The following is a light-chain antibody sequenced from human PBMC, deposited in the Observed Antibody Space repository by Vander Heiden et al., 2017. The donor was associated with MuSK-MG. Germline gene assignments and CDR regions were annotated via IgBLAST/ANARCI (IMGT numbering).Light chain of an antibody. CDR2: DAY. V-gene: IGKV3-15*01. J-gene: IGKJ2*03. CDR3: HQYDYGPMYS. CDR1: QSFSTN. Sequence: EIVLTQSPATLSVSPGESATLSCRASQSFSTNLAWYQQKPGQAPRLLIYDAYTTATGVPARFSGSGSGTEFTLTISTVQSEDFAVYYCHQYDYGPMYSFGQGTKLEIK.